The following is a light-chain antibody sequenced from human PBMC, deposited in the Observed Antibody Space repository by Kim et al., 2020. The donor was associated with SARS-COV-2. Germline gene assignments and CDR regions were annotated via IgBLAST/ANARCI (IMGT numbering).Light chain of an antibody. CDR3: GTWDSSLSAGV. CDR1: TSNIGNNY. CDR2: GND. V-gene: IGLV1-51*01. Sequence: GQKVTVSCSGSTSNIGNNYVSWYQQLPGTAPKLLIYGNDKRPSGIPDRFSGSKSGTSATLGITGLQTGDEADYYCGTWDSSLSAGVFGTGTKVTVL. J-gene: IGLJ1*01.